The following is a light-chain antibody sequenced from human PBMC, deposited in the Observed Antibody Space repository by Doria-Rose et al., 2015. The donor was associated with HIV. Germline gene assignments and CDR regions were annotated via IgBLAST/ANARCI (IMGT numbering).Light chain of an antibody. CDR2: EVN. CDR3: CSYAGTPLV. V-gene: IGLV2-23*02. J-gene: IGLJ1*01. Sequence: VSWYQQHPGKAPKLMIYEVNKRPSGVSYRFSGSKSGNTASLTISGLQAEDEADYYCCSYAGTPLVFGSGTKVTVL.